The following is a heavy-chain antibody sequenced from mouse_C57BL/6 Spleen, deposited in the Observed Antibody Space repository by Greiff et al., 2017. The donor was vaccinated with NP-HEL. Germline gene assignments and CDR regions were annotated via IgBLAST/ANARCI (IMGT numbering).Heavy chain of an antibody. J-gene: IGHJ4*01. CDR1: GYAFSSSW. D-gene: IGHD2-12*01. V-gene: IGHV1-82*01. CDR3: ARWVYEGSWYAMDY. CDR2: IYPGDGDT. Sequence: QVQLQQSGPELVKPGASVKISCKASGYAFSSSWMNWVKQRPGKGLEWIGRIYPGDGDTNYNGKFKGKATLTADKSSSTAYMQLSSLTSEDSAVYFCARWVYEGSWYAMDYWGQGTSVTVSS.